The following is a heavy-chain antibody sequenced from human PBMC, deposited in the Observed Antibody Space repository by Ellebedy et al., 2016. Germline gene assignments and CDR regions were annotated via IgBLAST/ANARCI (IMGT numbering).Heavy chain of an antibody. CDR1: GYTFTSYY. V-gene: IGHV1-46*01. Sequence: ASVKVSXXASGYTFTSYYMHWVRQAPGQGLEWMGIINPSGGSTSYAQKFQGRVTMTRDTSTSTVYMELSSLRSEDTAVYYCARGDIVVVPAAAAGEDRYYYYYYMDVWGKGTTVTVSS. CDR3: ARGDIVVVPAAAAGEDRYYYYYYMDV. J-gene: IGHJ6*03. D-gene: IGHD2-2*01. CDR2: INPSGGST.